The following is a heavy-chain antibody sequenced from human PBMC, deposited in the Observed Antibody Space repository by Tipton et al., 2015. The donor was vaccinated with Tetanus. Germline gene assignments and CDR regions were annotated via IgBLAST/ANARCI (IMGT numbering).Heavy chain of an antibody. V-gene: IGHV3-23*01. CDR1: GFVFSSYD. J-gene: IGHJ6*02. CDR3: ARDVEAGWYIRGMAVDYYGMDV. D-gene: IGHD6-19*01. Sequence: SLRLSCAASGFVFSSYDMTWVRQAPGKGLEWVSTIRGAGFTTYYADSVKGRFTISRDNSKNTLYLQMNSLRAEDTALYYCARDVEAGWYIRGMAVDYYGMDVWGQGTTVTVSS. CDR2: IRGAGFTT.